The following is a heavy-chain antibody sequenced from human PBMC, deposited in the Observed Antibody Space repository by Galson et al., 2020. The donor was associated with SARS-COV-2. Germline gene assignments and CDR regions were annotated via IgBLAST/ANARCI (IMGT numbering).Heavy chain of an antibody. CDR2: ISSSSYT. CDR3: ARDQSNYCSGGSCYDYYYGMDV. CDR1: GFTFSDYY. D-gene: IGHD2-15*01. J-gene: IGHJ6*02. V-gene: IGHV3-11*06. Sequence: GGSLRLSCAASGFTFSDYYMSWIRQAPGKGLEWVSYISSSSYTNYADSVKGRFTISRDNAKNSLYLQMNSLRAEDTAVYYCARDQSNYCSGGSCYDYYYGMDVWGQGTTVTVSS.